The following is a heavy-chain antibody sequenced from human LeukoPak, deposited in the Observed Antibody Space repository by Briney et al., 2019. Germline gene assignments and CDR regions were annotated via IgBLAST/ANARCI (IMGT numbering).Heavy chain of an antibody. Sequence: PSETLSLTCTVSGGSISSYYRSWIRQPPGKGLEWIGYIYYSGSTNYNPSLKSRVTISVDTSKNQFSLKLSSVTAADTAVCYCARVGFGESGYSYGSDAFDIWGQGTMVTVSS. CDR1: GGSISSYY. V-gene: IGHV4-59*08. D-gene: IGHD5-18*01. CDR3: ARVGFGESGYSYGSDAFDI. CDR2: IYYSGST. J-gene: IGHJ3*02.